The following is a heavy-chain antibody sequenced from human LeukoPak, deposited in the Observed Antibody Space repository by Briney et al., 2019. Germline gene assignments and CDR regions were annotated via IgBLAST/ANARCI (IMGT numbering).Heavy chain of an antibody. J-gene: IGHJ4*02. V-gene: IGHV1-2*02. Sequence: GASVKVSCKASGYTFTGYYINWVRQAPGQAPEWVGWVNPNTGGTRYAQKFQGRVTMTRDTSITTAFMELRGLTFDDTAVFYCVREAGPLDWGQGTLVTASS. CDR2: VNPNTGGT. CDR1: GYTFTGYY. CDR3: VREAGPLD.